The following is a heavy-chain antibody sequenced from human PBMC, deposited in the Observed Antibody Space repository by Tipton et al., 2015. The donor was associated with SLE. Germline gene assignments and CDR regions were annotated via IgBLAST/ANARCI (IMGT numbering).Heavy chain of an antibody. V-gene: IGHV4-59*01. Sequence: LRLSCTVSGGSISSYYWSWIRQPPGKGLEWIGYIYYSGSTNYNPSLKSRVTISVDTSKNQFSLKLSSVTAADTAVYYCARAYCSSTSCYVGNAFDIWGQGTMVTVSS. CDR1: GGSISSYY. CDR2: IYYSGST. CDR3: ARAYCSSTSCYVGNAFDI. J-gene: IGHJ3*02. D-gene: IGHD2-2*01.